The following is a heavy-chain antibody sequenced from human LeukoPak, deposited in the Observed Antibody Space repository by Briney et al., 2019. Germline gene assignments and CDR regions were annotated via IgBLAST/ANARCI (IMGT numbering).Heavy chain of an antibody. CDR3: ARGLVVVPAVSDY. Sequence: GGSLRLSCAASGFTFSSYGMHWVRQAPGKGLESVAFIRYDGSIKYYADSVKGRFTISRDNSKNTLYLQMNSLRVEDTAVYYCARGLVVVPAVSDYWGQGTLVTVSS. D-gene: IGHD2-2*01. CDR2: IRYDGSIK. CDR1: GFTFSSYG. J-gene: IGHJ4*02. V-gene: IGHV3-30*02.